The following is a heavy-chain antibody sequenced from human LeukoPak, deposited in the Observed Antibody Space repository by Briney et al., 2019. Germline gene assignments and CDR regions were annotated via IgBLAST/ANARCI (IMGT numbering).Heavy chain of an antibody. CDR2: ISSLSGTI. J-gene: IGHJ5*02. V-gene: IGHV3-48*01. Sequence: GGSLRLSCAASGFTFSSYSMNWVRQAPGEGLEWVSYISSLSGTIYYADSVKGRFTISRDNAKNSLYLQMNSLKTEDTAVYYCTTDPDYWFDPWGQGTLVTVSS. CDR3: TTDPDYWFDP. CDR1: GFTFSSYS. D-gene: IGHD1-14*01.